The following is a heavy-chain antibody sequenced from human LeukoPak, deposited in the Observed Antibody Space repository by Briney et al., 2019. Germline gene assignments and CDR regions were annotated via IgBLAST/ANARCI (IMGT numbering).Heavy chain of an antibody. V-gene: IGHV1-8*02. Sequence: ASVKVSCKASGGTFSSYAINWVRQATGQGLEWMGWMNPNSGNTGYAQKFQGRVTMTRNTSISTAYMELSSLRSEDTAVYYCARGIGYYYGMDVWGQGTTVTVSS. CDR1: GGTFSSYA. CDR2: MNPNSGNT. J-gene: IGHJ6*02. D-gene: IGHD1-26*01. CDR3: ARGIGYYYGMDV.